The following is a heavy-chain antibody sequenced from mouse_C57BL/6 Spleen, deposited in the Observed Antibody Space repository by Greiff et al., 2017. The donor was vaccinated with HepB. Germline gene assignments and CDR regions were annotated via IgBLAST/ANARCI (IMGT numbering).Heavy chain of an antibody. CDR1: GFSLTSYG. J-gene: IGHJ3*01. CDR3: ATTYYSNSWFAY. V-gene: IGHV2-5*01. D-gene: IGHD2-5*01. CDR2: IWRGGST. Sequence: VHLVESGPGLVQPSQSLSITCTVSGFSLTSYGVHWVRQSPGKGLEWLGVIWRGGSTDYNAAFMSRLSITKDNSKSQVFFKMNSLQADDTAIYYCATTYYSNSWFAYWGQGTLVTVAA.